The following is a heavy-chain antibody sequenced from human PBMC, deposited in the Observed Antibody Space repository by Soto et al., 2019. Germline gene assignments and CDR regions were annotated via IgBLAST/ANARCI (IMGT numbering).Heavy chain of an antibody. J-gene: IGHJ3*02. V-gene: IGHV3-53*01. Sequence: GGSLRLSCAASGFTVSSNYMSWALRVQGKGLEWFSVIYSGGSTYYADSVKGRFTIARDNSKNTLYLQMNSLRAEDTAVYYCARDKITIFGVAPDAFDIWGQGTMVTVSS. CDR3: ARDKITIFGVAPDAFDI. CDR2: IYSGGST. CDR1: GFTVSSNY. D-gene: IGHD3-3*01.